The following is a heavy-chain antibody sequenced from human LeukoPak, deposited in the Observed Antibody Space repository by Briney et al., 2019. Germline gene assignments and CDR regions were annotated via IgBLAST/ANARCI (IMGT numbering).Heavy chain of an antibody. CDR1: GGSISGDYY. D-gene: IGHD5-18*01. V-gene: IGHV4-30-4*01. Sequence: PSETLSLTCTVSGGSISGDYYWSWIRQPPGKGLEWIGYIYYSGSTYYNPSLKSRVTISVDTSKNQFSLKLSSVTAADTAVYYCAREGRQLWQPGGDYWGQGTLVTVSS. J-gene: IGHJ4*02. CDR2: IYYSGST. CDR3: AREGRQLWQPGGDY.